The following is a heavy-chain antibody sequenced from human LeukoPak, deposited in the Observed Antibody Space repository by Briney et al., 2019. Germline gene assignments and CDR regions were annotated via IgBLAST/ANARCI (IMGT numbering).Heavy chain of an antibody. CDR1: GGSFSGYY. D-gene: IGHD3-9*01. J-gene: IGHJ4*02. CDR3: ARAGGILPAGY. Sequence: PSETLSLTCAVYGGSFSGYYWSWIRQPPGKGLEWIGEINHSGSTNYNPSLKSRVTISVGTSKNQFPLKLSSVTAADTAVYYCARAGGILPAGYWGQGTLVTVSS. CDR2: INHSGST. V-gene: IGHV4-34*01.